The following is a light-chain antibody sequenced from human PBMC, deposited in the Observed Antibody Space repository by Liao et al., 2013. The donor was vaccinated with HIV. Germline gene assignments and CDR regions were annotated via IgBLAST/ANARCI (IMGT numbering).Light chain of an antibody. CDR1: NLGSKY. J-gene: IGLJ1*01. Sequence: SYDLTQPPSLSVSPGQTAGITCSGDNLGSKYVTWFQQRPGQSPVVVIYQDVKRPSGIPERISGSNSGNTATLTISGTQAIDEADYYCQTWDRTTFVFGTGTKVTVL. CDR2: QDV. V-gene: IGLV3-1*01. CDR3: QTWDRTTFV.